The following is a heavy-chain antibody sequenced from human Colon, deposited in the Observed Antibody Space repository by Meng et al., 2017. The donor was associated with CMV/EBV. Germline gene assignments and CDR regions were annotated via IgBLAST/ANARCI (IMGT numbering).Heavy chain of an antibody. CDR1: GFSFSESG. Sequence: QVQLGESGGGVVQPGGSLRLSCGASGFSFSESGIHWLRQAPGKGLEWVSFIDTTNHYYADSVKGRFTISRDDSKRMVYLQMNNLKTEDTAMYFCSNGLLGVQGHWGQGTLVTVS. CDR2: IDTTNH. D-gene: IGHD3-3*01. CDR3: SNGLLGVQGH. V-gene: IGHV3-30*02. J-gene: IGHJ4*02.